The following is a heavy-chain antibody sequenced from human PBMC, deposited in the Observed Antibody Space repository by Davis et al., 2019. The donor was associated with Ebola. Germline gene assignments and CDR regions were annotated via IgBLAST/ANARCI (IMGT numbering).Heavy chain of an antibody. V-gene: IGHV1-18*01. CDR1: RYTFTSYG. J-gene: IGHJ4*02. Sequence: ASVKVSCKASRYTFTSYGISWVRQAPGQGLEWMGWISAYNGNTNYAQKLQGRVTITRDTSASTAYMELSSLRSEDTAVYYCARARYFDWLTSFDYWGQGTLVTVSS. CDR2: ISAYNGNT. D-gene: IGHD3-9*01. CDR3: ARARYFDWLTSFDY.